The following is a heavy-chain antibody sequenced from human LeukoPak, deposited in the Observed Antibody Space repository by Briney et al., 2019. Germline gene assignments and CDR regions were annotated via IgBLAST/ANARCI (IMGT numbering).Heavy chain of an antibody. CDR1: GDIVSSNSAA. CDR3: ARDLATAHPYYYDSSGHYYWFDP. J-gene: IGHJ5*02. D-gene: IGHD3-22*01. Sequence: LSQTLSLTCAISGDIVSSNSAAWNWIRQSPSRGLEWLGRTYYRSKWYNDYAVSVKSRITINLDTSKNQFSLQLNSVTPEDTAVYYCARDLATAHPYYYDSSGHYYWFDPWGQGTLVTVSS. V-gene: IGHV6-1*01. CDR2: TYYRSKWYN.